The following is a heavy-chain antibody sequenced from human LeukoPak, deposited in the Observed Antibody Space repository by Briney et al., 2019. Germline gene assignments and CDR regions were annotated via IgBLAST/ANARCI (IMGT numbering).Heavy chain of an antibody. Sequence: SETLSLTCTVSGGSISSYYWSWIRQPPGKGLEWIGYIYYSGSTNYNPSLKSRVTISVDTSKNQFSLKLSSVTAADTAVYYCARGLRLGELSFDYWGQGTLVTVPS. CDR3: ARGLRLGELSFDY. CDR2: IYYSGST. V-gene: IGHV4-59*01. J-gene: IGHJ4*02. D-gene: IGHD3-16*02. CDR1: GGSISSYY.